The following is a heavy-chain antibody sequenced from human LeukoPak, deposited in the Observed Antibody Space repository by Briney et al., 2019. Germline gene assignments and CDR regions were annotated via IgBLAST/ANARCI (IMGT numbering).Heavy chain of an antibody. J-gene: IGHJ4*02. V-gene: IGHV3-9*01. CDR1: GFTFDDYA. CDR3: AKELHYGSGRHFDY. Sequence: GGSLRLSCAASGFTFDDYAMHWVRQAPGKGLEWVSGISWNSGSIGYADSVKGRFTISRDNAKNSLYLQMNSLRAEDTALYYCAKELHYGSGRHFDYWGQGTLVTVSS. D-gene: IGHD3-10*01. CDR2: ISWNSGSI.